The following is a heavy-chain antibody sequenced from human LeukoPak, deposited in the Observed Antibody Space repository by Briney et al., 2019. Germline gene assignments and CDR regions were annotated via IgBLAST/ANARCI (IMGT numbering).Heavy chain of an antibody. Sequence: SQTLSLTCAISGDSVSSNSAAWNWIRQPPSRGLEWLGRTYYRSKWYNDYAVSVKSRITINPDTSKNQFSLQLNSVTPEDTAVYXXARAVQLWYFDAFDIWGQGTMVTVSS. CDR3: ARAVQLWYFDAFDI. J-gene: IGHJ3*02. CDR2: TYYRSKWYN. CDR1: GDSVSSNSAA. D-gene: IGHD5-18*01. V-gene: IGHV6-1*01.